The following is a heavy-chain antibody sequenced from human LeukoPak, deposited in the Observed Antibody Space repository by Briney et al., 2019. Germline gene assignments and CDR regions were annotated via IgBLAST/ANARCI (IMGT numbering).Heavy chain of an antibody. J-gene: IGHJ3*02. CDR1: GFTFRNYW. CDR2: IKEDGSAK. Sequence: AGGSLRLSCAASGFTFRNYWMSGVRQAPGKGREWVANIKEDGSAKYYVDSVKGRFTISRDNAKNSVYLQMNSLSAEDTAVYYCARSAGTGFDAFDIWGQGTMVTVSS. CDR3: ARSAGTGFDAFDI. D-gene: IGHD1-1*01. V-gene: IGHV3-7*01.